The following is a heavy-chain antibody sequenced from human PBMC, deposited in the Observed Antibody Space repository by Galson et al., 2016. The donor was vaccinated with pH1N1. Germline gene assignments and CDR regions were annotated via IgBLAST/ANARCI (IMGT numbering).Heavy chain of an antibody. CDR3: VRSTVYNKVNGPFDV. Sequence: SVKVSCKASGGPLSSYATGWVRQAPGQGPEWMGGIMPIFGTTKYEQKFQGRATITADEMSGSAYMELSGLTSMDTAVYYCVRSTVYNKVNGPFDVWGQGTLVIVSS. J-gene: IGHJ3*01. V-gene: IGHV1-69*13. D-gene: IGHD1-14*01. CDR2: IMPIFGTT. CDR1: GGPLSSYA.